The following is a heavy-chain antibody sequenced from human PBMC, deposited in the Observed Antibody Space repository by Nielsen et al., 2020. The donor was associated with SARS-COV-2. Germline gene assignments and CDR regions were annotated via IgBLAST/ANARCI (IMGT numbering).Heavy chain of an antibody. J-gene: IGHJ4*02. CDR3: ARDCSEMEWLRGTVDY. D-gene: IGHD3-3*01. V-gene: IGHV3-33*01. CDR2: IWYDGSNK. CDR1: GFTFSSYG. Sequence: GESLKISCAASGFTFSSYGMHWVRQAPGKGLEWVAVIWYDGSNKYYADSVKGRFTISRDNSKNTLYLQMNSLRAEDTAVYYCARDCSEMEWLRGTVDYWGQGTLVTVSS.